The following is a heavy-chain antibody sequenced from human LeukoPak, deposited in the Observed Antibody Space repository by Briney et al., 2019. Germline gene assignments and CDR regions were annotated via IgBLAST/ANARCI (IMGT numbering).Heavy chain of an antibody. D-gene: IGHD4-17*01. CDR2: IYYSGST. CDR1: GGSISSSSYY. CDR3: ARRRFYGDYAWFDP. V-gene: IGHV4-39*01. Sequence: SETLSLTCTVSGGSISSSSYYWGWIRQPPGKGLEWIGSIYYSGSTYYNPSLKSRVTISVDTSMNQFSLKLSSVTAADTAVYYCARRRFYGDYAWFDPWGQGTLVTVSS. J-gene: IGHJ5*02.